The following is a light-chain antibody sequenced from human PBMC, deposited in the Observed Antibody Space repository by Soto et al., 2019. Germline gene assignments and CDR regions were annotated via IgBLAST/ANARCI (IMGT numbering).Light chain of an antibody. CDR1: NIRNKS. Sequence: SYELTQTPSVSVAPGQTARITCGGNNIRNKSVQWYQQKPGQAPVVVGYDDTNRPSGIPERFSGSNSGNTATLTISRVEAGDEADYCCQVWDSSSDHWVFGGGTKLTVL. J-gene: IGLJ3*02. V-gene: IGLV3-21*02. CDR2: DDT. CDR3: QVWDSSSDHWV.